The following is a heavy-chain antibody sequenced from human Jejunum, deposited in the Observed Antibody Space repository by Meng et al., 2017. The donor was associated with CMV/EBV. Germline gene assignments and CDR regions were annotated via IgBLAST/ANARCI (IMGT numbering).Heavy chain of an antibody. J-gene: IGHJ4*02. Sequence: VHLTAPGPGLVKPSPTLSLTCTVSGGSISSGDNYWSWIRQPPGKGLEWIGYIYYSGSTYYNPSLKSRLTISVDTSKNQFSLNLTSVTAADTAVYYCARVSLRQTIFDYWGQGTLVTVSS. CDR1: GGSISSGDNY. CDR3: ARVSLRQTIFDY. CDR2: IYYSGST. V-gene: IGHV4-30-4*08. D-gene: IGHD6-6*01.